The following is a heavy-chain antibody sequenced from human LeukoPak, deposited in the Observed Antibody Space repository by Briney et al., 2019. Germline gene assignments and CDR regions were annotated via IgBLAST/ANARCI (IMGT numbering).Heavy chain of an antibody. V-gene: IGHV3-30-3*01. CDR2: ISYAGSNK. J-gene: IGHJ3*02. D-gene: IGHD4-11*01. Sequence: PGRSLRLSCAPSGFTFSSYAMHWVRQAPGKGLEWEAVISYAGSNKFYADSVRGRVTISRDNSKNTLYLQMNSLRAEDTAVYYCARGQHRVTYSDDAFDIWGQGTMVTVSS. CDR3: ARGQHRVTYSDDAFDI. CDR1: GFTFSSYA.